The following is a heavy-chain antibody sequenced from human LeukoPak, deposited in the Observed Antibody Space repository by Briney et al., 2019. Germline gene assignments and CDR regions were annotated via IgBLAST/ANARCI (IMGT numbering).Heavy chain of an antibody. CDR1: GYTFTSYG. CDR3: ARDLAYSSSWYVSAFDY. J-gene: IGHJ4*02. CDR2: ISAYNGNT. D-gene: IGHD6-13*01. Sequence: ASVKVSCKASGYTFTSYGMSWVRQAPGHGLDWMKWISAYNGNTNYAQKLQGRLTMTTDTSTSTAYMELRSLRSDDTAVYYCARDLAYSSSWYVSAFDYWGQGTLVTVSS. V-gene: IGHV1-18*01.